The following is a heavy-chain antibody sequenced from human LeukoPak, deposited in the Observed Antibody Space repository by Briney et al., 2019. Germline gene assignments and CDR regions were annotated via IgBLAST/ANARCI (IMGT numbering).Heavy chain of an antibody. J-gene: IGHJ4*02. CDR3: ASCIAAAGTFDY. CDR1: GFTFSSYE. D-gene: IGHD6-13*01. CDR2: ISSSGSTI. Sequence: GGSLRLSCAASGFTFSSYEMNWVRQAPGKGLEWVSYISSSGSTIYYADSVKGRFTISRDNAKNSLYLQMNSLRAEDTAVYYCASCIAAAGTFDYWGQGTLDTVSS. V-gene: IGHV3-48*03.